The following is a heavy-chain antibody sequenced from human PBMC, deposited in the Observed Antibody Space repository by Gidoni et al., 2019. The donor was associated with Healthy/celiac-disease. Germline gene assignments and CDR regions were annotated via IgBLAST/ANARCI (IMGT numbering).Heavy chain of an antibody. V-gene: IGHV3-23*01. CDR3: AKDPLYYDFWSGYPTFDY. J-gene: IGHJ4*02. Sequence: EVQLLASGGGLVPPGGSLRLSCAASGFSFSSDAMSWVRQAPGKRLEWVSAISVSGGSTYYADSVKGRFTISRDNSKNTLYLQMNSLRAEDTAVYYCAKDPLYYDFWSGYPTFDYWGQGTLVTVSS. CDR1: GFSFSSDA. CDR2: ISVSGGST. D-gene: IGHD3-3*01.